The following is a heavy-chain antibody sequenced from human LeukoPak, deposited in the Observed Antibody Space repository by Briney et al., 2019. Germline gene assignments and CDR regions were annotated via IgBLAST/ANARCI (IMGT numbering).Heavy chain of an antibody. D-gene: IGHD3-16*02. J-gene: IGHJ4*02. Sequence: ASVRVSCKASGGTFSSYAISWVRQAPGQGLEWVGGIIPIFGTANYAQKFQGRVTITTDESTSTAYMELSSLRSEDTAVYYCAGSYKGYDYFWGSYRSRHFDHWGQGTLFTVSS. CDR1: GGTFSSYA. CDR3: AGSYKGYDYFWGSYRSRHFDH. CDR2: IIPIFGTA. V-gene: IGHV1-69*05.